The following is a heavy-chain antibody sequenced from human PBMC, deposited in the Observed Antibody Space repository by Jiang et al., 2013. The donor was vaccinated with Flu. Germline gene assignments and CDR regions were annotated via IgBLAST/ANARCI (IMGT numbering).Heavy chain of an antibody. CDR1: GFSLSTSGMR. CDR2: IDWDDAK. D-gene: IGHD5/OR15-5a*01. V-gene: IGHV2-70*04. CDR3: AHRSKVVSNDAFDI. J-gene: IGHJ3*02. Sequence: PTQTLTLTCSFSGFSLSTSGMRVSWIRQPPGKALEWLARIDWDDAKFYSTSLKTRLTISKDTSKNQVVLTMTNMDPVDTATYYCAHRSKVVSNDAFDIWGQGTMVTVSS.